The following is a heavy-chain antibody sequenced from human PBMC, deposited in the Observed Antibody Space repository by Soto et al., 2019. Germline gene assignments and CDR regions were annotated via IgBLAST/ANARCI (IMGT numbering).Heavy chain of an antibody. J-gene: IGHJ4*02. Sequence: SETLSLTCTVSSDSISSHYWSWVRQAPGKGLEWIGYIYYSGTTNYNPSLRSRVTISADTSKKQFSLKLSSVTAADTAVYYCATLRYPDDFSDYWGQGTLVTVSS. CDR3: ATLRYPDDFSDY. CDR1: SDSISSHY. V-gene: IGHV4-59*08. CDR2: IYYSGTT. D-gene: IGHD3-9*01.